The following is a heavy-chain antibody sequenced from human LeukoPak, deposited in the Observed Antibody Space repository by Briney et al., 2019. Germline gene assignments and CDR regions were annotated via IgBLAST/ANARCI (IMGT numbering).Heavy chain of an antibody. CDR3: ARGSPTYDFWSGYSPFDP. CDR2: INHSGST. J-gene: IGHJ5*02. CDR1: GGSFSGYY. V-gene: IGHV4-34*01. D-gene: IGHD3-3*01. Sequence: KPSETLSLTCAAYGGSFSGYYWSWIRQPPGKGLEWIGEINHSGSTNYNPSLKSRVTISVDTSKNQFSLKLSSVTAADTAVYYCARGSPTYDFWSGYSPFDPWGQGTLVTVSS.